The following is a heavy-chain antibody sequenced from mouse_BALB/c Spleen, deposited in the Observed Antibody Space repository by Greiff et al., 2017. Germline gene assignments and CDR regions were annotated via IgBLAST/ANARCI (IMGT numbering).Heavy chain of an antibody. J-gene: IGHJ3*01. Sequence: EVKLVESGGGLVKPGGSLKLSCAASGFTFSSYGMSWVRQTPDKRLEWVATISSGGSYTYYPDSVKGRFTISRDNAKNTLYLQMSSLKSEDTAMYYCASPYYGSTPYWGQGTLVTVSA. V-gene: IGHV5-6*03. D-gene: IGHD1-1*01. CDR3: ASPYYGSTPY. CDR2: ISSGGSYT. CDR1: GFTFSSYG.